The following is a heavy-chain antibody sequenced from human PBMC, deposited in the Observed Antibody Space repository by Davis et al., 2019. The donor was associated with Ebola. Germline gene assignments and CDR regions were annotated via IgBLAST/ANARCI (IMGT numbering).Heavy chain of an antibody. J-gene: IGHJ4*02. Sequence: PGGSLRLSCLVSGGSISSPFWTWIRQSPGKGLEWIGYIHSSGNTNYNPPFKSRVTVSLDASKSQSSLKLSSVTAADTAVYYCARGRHLSVSPFAYWGQGILVTVSP. CDR1: GGSISSPF. V-gene: IGHV4-59*11. CDR3: ARGRHLSVSPFAY. D-gene: IGHD5/OR15-5a*01. CDR2: IHSSGNT.